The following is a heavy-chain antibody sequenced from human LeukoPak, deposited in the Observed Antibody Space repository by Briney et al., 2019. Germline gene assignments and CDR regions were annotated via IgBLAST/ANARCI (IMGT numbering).Heavy chain of an antibody. CDR1: GFTFNNYA. Sequence: GRSLRLSCAASGFTFNNYAMSWVRQAPGQGLEWLSTISGSGTHTYYADSVQGRIAVSRDNSKNTQTLQMNSLRAEDTGVYYCVKDGRYTFGLDAFEIWGQGTVVTVSS. V-gene: IGHV3-23*01. CDR2: ISGSGTHT. J-gene: IGHJ3*02. CDR3: VKDGRYTFGLDAFEI. D-gene: IGHD5-18*01.